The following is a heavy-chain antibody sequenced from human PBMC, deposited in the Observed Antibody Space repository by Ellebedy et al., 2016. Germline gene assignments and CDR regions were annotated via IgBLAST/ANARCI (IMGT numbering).Heavy chain of an antibody. CDR3: ATRHYGGFDI. CDR2: IDSGGSS. V-gene: IGHV3-53*01. CDR1: GFTVTNDY. D-gene: IGHD4-23*01. Sequence: GGSLRLXXVASGFTVTNDYMTWVRQAPGKGLEWVSVIDSGGSSYYADSVKGRFTISRDSPKNTLYLQMNSLRAEDTAVYYCATRHYGGFDIWGRGTMVTVS. J-gene: IGHJ3*02.